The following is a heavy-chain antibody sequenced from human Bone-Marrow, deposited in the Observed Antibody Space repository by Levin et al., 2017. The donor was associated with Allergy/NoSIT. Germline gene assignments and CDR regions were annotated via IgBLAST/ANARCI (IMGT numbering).Heavy chain of an antibody. V-gene: IGHV3-23*01. CDR1: GFTFSSYA. CDR3: AKRGGLYNWNCLDY. CDR2: ISGSGGST. Sequence: GESLKISCAASGFTFSSYAMSWVRQAPGKGLEWVSAISGSGGSTYYADSVKGRFTISRDNSKNTLYLQMNSLRAEDTAVYYCAKRGGLYNWNCLDYWGQGTLVTVSS. J-gene: IGHJ4*02. D-gene: IGHD1-7*01.